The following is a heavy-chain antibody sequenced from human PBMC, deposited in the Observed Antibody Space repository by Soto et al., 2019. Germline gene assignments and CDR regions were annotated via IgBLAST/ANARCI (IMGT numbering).Heavy chain of an antibody. CDR1: GYTFTSYD. D-gene: IGHD5-12*01. Sequence: QVQLVQSGAEVKKPGASVKVSCKASGYTFTSYDINWVRQATGQGLEWMGWMNPNSGNTGYAQKFQGRVTMTRNTSISTAYMEPSSLRSEDTAVYYCARVLRGRGSRLIDYWGQGTLVTVSS. CDR2: MNPNSGNT. J-gene: IGHJ4*02. V-gene: IGHV1-8*01. CDR3: ARVLRGRGSRLIDY.